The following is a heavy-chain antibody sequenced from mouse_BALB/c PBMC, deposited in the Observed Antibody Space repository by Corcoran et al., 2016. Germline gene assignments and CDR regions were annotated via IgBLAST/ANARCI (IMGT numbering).Heavy chain of an antibody. V-gene: IGHV1S136*01. D-gene: IGHD1-3*01. CDR2: SNPYNDGN. CDR1: GYTFTSYV. Sequence: EVQLQQSGPELVKPGASVEMSCKTSGYTFTSYVMHWGKQKPGQGLEWIGYSNPYNDGNTYNEKFKGKATVTSDKSSSTDYMELSSLTSADSAVYDCARVYPGISMDYWGQGTSVTVSS. CDR3: ARVYPGISMDY. J-gene: IGHJ4*01.